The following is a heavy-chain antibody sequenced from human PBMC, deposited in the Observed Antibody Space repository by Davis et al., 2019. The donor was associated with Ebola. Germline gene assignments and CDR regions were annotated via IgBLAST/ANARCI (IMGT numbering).Heavy chain of an antibody. CDR3: AIGGPYCGGDCFYYYYGMDV. D-gene: IGHD2-21*01. CDR1: DGSISSYY. Sequence: SETLSLTCTVSDGSISSYYWSWIRQPPGKGLEWIGYIYYSGSTNYNPSLKSRVTISVDTSKNQFSLKLSSVTAADTAVYYCAIGGPYCGGDCFYYYYGMDVWGQGTTVTVSS. V-gene: IGHV4-59*01. CDR2: IYYSGST. J-gene: IGHJ6*02.